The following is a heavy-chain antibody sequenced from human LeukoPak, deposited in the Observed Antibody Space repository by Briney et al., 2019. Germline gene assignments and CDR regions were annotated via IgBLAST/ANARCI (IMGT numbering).Heavy chain of an antibody. J-gene: IGHJ6*04. V-gene: IGHV3-48*03. CDR2: ISSSGSTI. CDR1: GFTFSSYE. CDR3: AELGITIIGGV. Sequence: WGSLRLSCAASGFTFSSYEKNWVRQAPGKGLEWVSYISSSGSTINYADSVKGRFTISRDNAKNSLYLPMNSLKAEDTAVYYCAELGITIIGGVWGKGTTVTISS. D-gene: IGHD3-10*02.